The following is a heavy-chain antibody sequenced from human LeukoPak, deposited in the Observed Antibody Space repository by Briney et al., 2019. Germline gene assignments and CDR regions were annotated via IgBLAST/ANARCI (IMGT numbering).Heavy chain of an antibody. Sequence: GGSLRLXCAVSGFTYRIYWMSWVRQAPGKGLEWVANIKEDGSEQYYVNSLKGRFTISRDNVKNSLYLQMNSLRVEDSAVYYCARDSFETDIDYWGQGTLVTVSS. CDR2: IKEDGSEQ. J-gene: IGHJ4*02. D-gene: IGHD1-14*01. V-gene: IGHV3-7*01. CDR1: GFTYRIYW. CDR3: ARDSFETDIDY.